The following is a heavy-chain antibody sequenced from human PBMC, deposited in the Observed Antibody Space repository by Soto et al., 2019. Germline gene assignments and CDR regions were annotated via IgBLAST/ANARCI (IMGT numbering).Heavy chain of an antibody. J-gene: IGHJ6*03. CDR1: GFPFSGYA. Sequence: GSLRVSCAASGFPFSGYARSWVRQAPGKGLEWVSDISESSGSTYYPDSVKGRFTISRENAKNSLYLQMNSLRAGDTAVYYCARANFPNDYGDYRFYYYMDVWGKGTTVTVSS. V-gene: IGHV3-23*01. D-gene: IGHD4-17*01. CDR2: ISESSGST. CDR3: ARANFPNDYGDYRFYYYMDV.